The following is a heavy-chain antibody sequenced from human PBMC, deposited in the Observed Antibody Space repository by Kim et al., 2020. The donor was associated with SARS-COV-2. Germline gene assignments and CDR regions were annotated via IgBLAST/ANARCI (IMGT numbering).Heavy chain of an antibody. CDR2: ISGSGGST. D-gene: IGHD6-13*01. V-gene: IGHV3-23*01. CDR1: GFTFSSYV. CDR3: AKDVSSSWYDNWFDP. J-gene: IGHJ5*02. Sequence: GGSLRLSCAASGFTFSSYVMSWVRQAPGKGLEWVSAISGSGGSTYYADSVKGRFTISRDNSKNTLYLQMNSLRAEDTAVYYCAKDVSSSWYDNWFDPWGQGNLVTVSS.